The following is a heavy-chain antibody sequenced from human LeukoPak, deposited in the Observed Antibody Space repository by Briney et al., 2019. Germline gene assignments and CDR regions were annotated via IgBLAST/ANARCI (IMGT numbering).Heavy chain of an antibody. Sequence: GGSLRLSCAASGFTVSSNYMSWVRQAPGKGLEWVSVIYSGGSTYYADSVKGRFTISRDNSKNTLYLQMNSLRAEDTAVYYCARGKWLQLFQYYFDYWGQGTLVTVSS. V-gene: IGHV3-66*01. D-gene: IGHD5-24*01. J-gene: IGHJ4*02. CDR2: IYSGGST. CDR1: GFTVSSNY. CDR3: ARGKWLQLFQYYFDY.